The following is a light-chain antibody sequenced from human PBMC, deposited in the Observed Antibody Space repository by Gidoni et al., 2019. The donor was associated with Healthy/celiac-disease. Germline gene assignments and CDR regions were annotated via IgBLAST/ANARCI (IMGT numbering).Light chain of an antibody. CDR2: DAS. J-gene: IGKJ1*01. V-gene: IGKV1-5*01. CDR1: QSISSW. Sequence: DIQMTQSPSTLSASVGDRVTITFRASQSISSWLAWYQQKPGKAPKLLIYDASSLESGVPSRFSGSGSGTEFTLTISSLQPDDFATYYCQQYNSYSPSTFGQGTKVEIK. CDR3: QQYNSYSPST.